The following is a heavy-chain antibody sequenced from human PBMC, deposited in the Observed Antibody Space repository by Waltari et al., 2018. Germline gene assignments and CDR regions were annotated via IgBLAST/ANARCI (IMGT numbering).Heavy chain of an antibody. V-gene: IGHV3-7*01. CDR1: GMTLSGCW. Sequence: EVQLVESGGGSVQPGGSLRLSCAASGMTLSGCWLNWVSQAAGKGMEGVANIKQDGSEKNYVDSVEGRFSISRDNAQNSLYWQRNSLRAEDTAIYYCVTGLTTVTAKDYFDHWGQGALVTVSS. CDR3: VTGLTTVTAKDYFDH. D-gene: IGHD4-17*01. CDR2: IKQDGSEK. J-gene: IGHJ4*02.